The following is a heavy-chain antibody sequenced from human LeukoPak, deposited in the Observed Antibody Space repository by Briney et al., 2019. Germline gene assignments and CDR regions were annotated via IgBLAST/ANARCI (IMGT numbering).Heavy chain of an antibody. CDR1: GGSISSGGYC. CDR2: IYYSGST. D-gene: IGHD6-6*01. V-gene: IGHV4-31*03. CDR3: AREVIAAHNWFDP. Sequence: PSETLSLTCTVSGGSISSGGYCWSWIRQHPGKGLEWIGYIYYSGSTYYNPSLKSRVTISVDTSKNQFSLNLSSVTAADTAVYYCAREVIAAHNWFDPWGQGTLVTVSS. J-gene: IGHJ5*02.